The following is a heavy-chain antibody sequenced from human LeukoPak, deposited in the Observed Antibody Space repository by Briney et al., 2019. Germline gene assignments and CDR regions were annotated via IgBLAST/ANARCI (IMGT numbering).Heavy chain of an antibody. J-gene: IGHJ4*02. CDR1: GFSFSSYA. CDR3: ARGGPGGSYFDY. D-gene: IGHD4-23*01. V-gene: IGHV3-23*01. CDR2: IGGSDGNT. Sequence: QPGGSLRLSCAASGFSFSSYAMNWVRQAPGKGLEWASAIGGSDGNTYYADSVKGRFTISRDNAKNTLYLQMNSLRAEDTAVYYCARGGPGGSYFDYWGQGILVTVSS.